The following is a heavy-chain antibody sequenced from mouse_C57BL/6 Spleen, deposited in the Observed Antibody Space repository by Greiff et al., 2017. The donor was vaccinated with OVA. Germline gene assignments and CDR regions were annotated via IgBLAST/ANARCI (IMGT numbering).Heavy chain of an antibody. CDR2: ISDGGSYT. CDR3: ARDYDGGFAY. CDR1: GFTFSSYA. J-gene: IGHJ3*01. D-gene: IGHD2-3*01. Sequence: EVKVVESGGGLVKPGGSLKLSCAASGFTFSSYAMSWVRQTPEKRLEWVATISDGGSYTYYPDTVKGRFTISRANAKNNLYLQMSHLKSEDTALYYCARDYDGGFAYWGQGTLVTVSA. V-gene: IGHV5-4*03.